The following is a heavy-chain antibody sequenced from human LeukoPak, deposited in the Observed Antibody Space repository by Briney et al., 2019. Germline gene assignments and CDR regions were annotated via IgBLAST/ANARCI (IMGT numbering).Heavy chain of an antibody. CDR3: ARGGGLDV. D-gene: IGHD3-16*01. V-gene: IGHV3-7*03. Sequence: GGSLRLSCAASGFTFSSYWMNWARQAPGKVLEWVASINHNGNVNYYVDSVKGRFTISRDNAKNSLYLQMSNLRAEGTAVYFCARGGGLDVWGQGATVTVSS. J-gene: IGHJ6*02. CDR1: GFTFSSYW. CDR2: INHNGNVN.